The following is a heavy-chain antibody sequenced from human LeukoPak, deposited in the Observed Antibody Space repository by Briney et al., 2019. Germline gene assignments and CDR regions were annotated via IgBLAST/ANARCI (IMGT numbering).Heavy chain of an antibody. CDR3: ARGCGADSWCFDY. J-gene: IGHJ4*02. D-gene: IGHD2-21*01. CDR2: ISGSGGST. CDR1: GFTFSSYS. Sequence: GGSLRLSCAASGFTFSSYSMNWVRQAPGKGLEWVSSISGSGGSTYYADSVRGRFTISRDNSKNTLYLQMDSLKTEDTGVYCARGCGADSWCFDYWGQGTLVTVSS. V-gene: IGHV3-21*01.